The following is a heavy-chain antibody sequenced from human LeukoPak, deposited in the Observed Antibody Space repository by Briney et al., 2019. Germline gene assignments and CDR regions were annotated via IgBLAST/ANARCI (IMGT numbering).Heavy chain of an antibody. D-gene: IGHD3-10*01. J-gene: IGHJ6*02. CDR2: ISAHNGNI. Sequence: ASVKVSFKASGHSFGNYGFSWVRQAPGQGLEWMGRISAHNGNINNAQKFQGRLTMTTDTSTTTAYMELRSLRSDDTAVYYCAREVVNYHGSGSFSPRQDYYGMDVWGQGTTVIVSS. V-gene: IGHV1-18*01. CDR3: AREVVNYHGSGSFSPRQDYYGMDV. CDR1: GHSFGNYG.